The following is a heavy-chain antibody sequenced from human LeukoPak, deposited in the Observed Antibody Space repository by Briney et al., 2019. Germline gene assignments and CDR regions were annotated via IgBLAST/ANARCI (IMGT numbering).Heavy chain of an antibody. J-gene: IGHJ4*02. CDR2: INHSGST. D-gene: IGHD2-2*01. CDR3: ARGSVPAISVDY. V-gene: IGHV4-34*01. CDR1: GGSFSGYY. Sequence: SETLSLTCAVYGGSFSGYYWSWIRQPPGKGLEWIGEINHSGSTNYNPSLKSRVTISVDTSKNQFSLKLSSVTAADTAVYYCARGSVPAISVDYWGQGTLVTVSS.